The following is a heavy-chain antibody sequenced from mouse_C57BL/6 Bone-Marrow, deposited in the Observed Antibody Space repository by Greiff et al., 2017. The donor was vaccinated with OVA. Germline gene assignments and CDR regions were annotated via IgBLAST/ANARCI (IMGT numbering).Heavy chain of an antibody. V-gene: IGHV6-3*01. Sequence: EVKLVESGGGLVQPGGSMKLSCVASGFTFSNYWMNWVRQSPETGLEWVAQIRLKSDNYATHYAESVKGRFTISRDDSKSSVYLQMNNLRAEDTGIYYCTVFYDGYDPSYMDYWGQGTSVTVSS. CDR1: GFTFSNYW. D-gene: IGHD2-3*01. J-gene: IGHJ4*01. CDR2: IRLKSDNYAT. CDR3: TVFYDGYDPSYMDY.